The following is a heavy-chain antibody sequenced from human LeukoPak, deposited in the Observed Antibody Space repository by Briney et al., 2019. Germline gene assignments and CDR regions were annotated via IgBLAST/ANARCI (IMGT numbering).Heavy chain of an antibody. Sequence: GGSLRLSCAASGFTFSSYAMSWVRQAPGKGLEWVSAISGSGGSTYYADSVKGRFTISRDNSKNTLYLQMNSLRAEDTAVYYCAKVLYGSGSYSLRGYFDYWGQGTLVTVSS. CDR2: ISGSGGST. D-gene: IGHD3-10*01. V-gene: IGHV3-23*01. J-gene: IGHJ4*02. CDR3: AKVLYGSGSYSLRGYFDY. CDR1: GFTFSSYA.